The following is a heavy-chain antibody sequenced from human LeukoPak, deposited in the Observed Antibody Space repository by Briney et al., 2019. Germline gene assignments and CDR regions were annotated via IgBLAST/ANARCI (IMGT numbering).Heavy chain of an antibody. V-gene: IGHV4-59*08. Sequence: PSETLSLTCTVSGGSISSYYWSWIRQPPRKGLEWIGYIYYSGSTNYNPSLKSRVTISVDTSKNQFSLKLSSVTAADTAAYYCARLLTVTTGYYFDYWGQGTLVTVSS. CDR2: IYYSGST. CDR3: ARLLTVTTGYYFDY. J-gene: IGHJ4*02. D-gene: IGHD4-17*01. CDR1: GGSISSYY.